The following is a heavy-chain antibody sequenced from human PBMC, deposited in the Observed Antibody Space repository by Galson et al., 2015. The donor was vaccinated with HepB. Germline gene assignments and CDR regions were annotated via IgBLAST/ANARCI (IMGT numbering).Heavy chain of an antibody. CDR1: GGTFSSYA. CDR2: IIPIFGTA. J-gene: IGHJ5*02. Sequence: QSGAEVEKPGASVKVSCKASGGTFSSYAISWVRQAPGQGLEWMGGIIPIFGTANYAQKFQGRVTITADESTSTAYMELSSPRSEDSAVYYCARDNNDWFDPWGQGTLVTVSS. D-gene: IGHD1/OR15-1a*01. V-gene: IGHV1-69*13. CDR3: ARDNNDWFDP.